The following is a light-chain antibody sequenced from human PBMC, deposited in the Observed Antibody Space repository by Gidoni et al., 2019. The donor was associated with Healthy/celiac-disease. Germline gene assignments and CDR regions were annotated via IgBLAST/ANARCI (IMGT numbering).Light chain of an antibody. Sequence: EIVLTPSPGTLSFSPGESATLSCRASQSVSSSCLAWYQQKPGQAPRLPIYGASSRATGITDRFSGSGSGTDFTLTISRLEPEDFAVYYCQQYGSSSWTFGQGTKVEIK. J-gene: IGKJ1*01. V-gene: IGKV3-20*01. CDR3: QQYGSSSWT. CDR2: GAS. CDR1: QSVSSSC.